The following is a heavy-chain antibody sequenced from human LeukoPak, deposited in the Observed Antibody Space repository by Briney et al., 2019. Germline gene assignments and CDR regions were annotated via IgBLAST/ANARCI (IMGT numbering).Heavy chain of an antibody. CDR1: GFTFSNYA. CDR2: ISGSGNSA. D-gene: IGHD3-22*01. Sequence: PGGSLRLSCAASGFTFSNYAMSWVRQTPGKGLEWVSAISGSGNSAYYADSVKGRFTISRDTSKNTLFLQIDSLRAEDTAVYYCAKASGSTGYYYFDCWGQGTLVTVSS. J-gene: IGHJ4*02. CDR3: AKASGSTGYYYFDC. V-gene: IGHV3-23*01.